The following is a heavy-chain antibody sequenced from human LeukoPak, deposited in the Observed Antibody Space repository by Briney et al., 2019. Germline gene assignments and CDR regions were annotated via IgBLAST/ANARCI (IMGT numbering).Heavy chain of an antibody. V-gene: IGHV4-59*01. Sequence: SETLSLTCSVSGGSISSYYWSWIRQPPGKGLEWIGYIYYSWRSKYNPSLKSRVTISVDTSKNQFSLKMSSVTAADTAVYYCASDYGANSALDPWGQGTLVTVSS. CDR2: IYYSWRS. D-gene: IGHD4-23*01. J-gene: IGHJ5*02. CDR1: GGSISSYY. CDR3: ASDYGANSALDP.